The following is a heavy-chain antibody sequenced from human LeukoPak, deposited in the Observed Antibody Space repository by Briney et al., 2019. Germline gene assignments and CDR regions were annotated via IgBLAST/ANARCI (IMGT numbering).Heavy chain of an antibody. CDR1: GYTFTSCG. J-gene: IGHJ4*02. CDR3: ARSFWSGYSVDY. V-gene: IGHV1-18*01. D-gene: IGHD3-3*01. CDR2: ISAYNGNT. Sequence: ASVKVSCKASGYTFTSCGISWVRQAPGQGLEWMGWISAYNGNTNYAQKLQGRVTMTTDTSTSTAYMELRSLRSDDTAVYYCARSFWSGYSVDYWGQGTLVTVSS.